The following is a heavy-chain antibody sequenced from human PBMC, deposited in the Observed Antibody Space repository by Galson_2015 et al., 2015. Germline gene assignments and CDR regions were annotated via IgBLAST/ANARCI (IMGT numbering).Heavy chain of an antibody. CDR1: GFTFSSYG. CDR3: ARDYCSSTSCYSDY. D-gene: IGHD2-2*02. V-gene: IGHV3-30*03. CDR2: ISYDGSNK. Sequence: SLRLSCAASGFTFSSYGMHWVRQAPGKGLEWVAVISYDGSNKYYADSVKGRFTISRDNSKNTLYLQMNSLRAEDTAVYYCARDYCSSTSCYSDYWGQGTLVT. J-gene: IGHJ4*02.